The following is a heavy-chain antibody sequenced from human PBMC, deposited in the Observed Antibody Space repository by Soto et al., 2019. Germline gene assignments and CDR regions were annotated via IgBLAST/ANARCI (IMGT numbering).Heavy chain of an antibody. Sequence: QVQLVQSGAEVKKSGASVKVSCKASGYTFSDYFIQWLRQAPGQGLEWVAWINPKTAATNYAKKFQDRVTLTSDTSFSTAYLELTRLRPYDTAVYYCARIKWGLDYYSGMDVWGQGTAVTVSS. D-gene: IGHD1-26*01. J-gene: IGHJ6*02. CDR2: INPKTAAT. CDR1: GYTFSDYF. CDR3: ARIKWGLDYYSGMDV. V-gene: IGHV1-2*02.